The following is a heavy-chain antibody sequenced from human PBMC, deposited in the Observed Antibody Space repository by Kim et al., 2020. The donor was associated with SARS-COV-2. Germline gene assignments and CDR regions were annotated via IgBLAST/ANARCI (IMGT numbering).Heavy chain of an antibody. CDR1: GFTFSSYG. J-gene: IGHJ6*02. D-gene: IGHD1-7*01. CDR2: IWYDGSNK. CDR3: ARMDETGTTYYGMDV. Sequence: GGSLRLSCAASGFTFSSYGMHWVRQAPGKGLEWVAVIWYDGSNKYYADSVKGRFTISRDNSKNTLYLQMNSLRAEDTAVYYCARMDETGTTYYGMDVWGQGTTVTVSS. V-gene: IGHV3-33*01.